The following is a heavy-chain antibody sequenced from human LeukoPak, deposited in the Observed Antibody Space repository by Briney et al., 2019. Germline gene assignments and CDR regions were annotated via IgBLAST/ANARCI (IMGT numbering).Heavy chain of an antibody. CDR2: IYYSGST. J-gene: IGHJ4*02. CDR1: GGSISSYY. Sequence: SVTLSLTCTVSGGSISSYYWSWIRQPPGKGLEWIGYIYYSGSTNYNPSLKSRVTISVDTSKNQFSLKLSSVAAADTAVYYCARDSSGWYDYWGQGTLVTVSS. D-gene: IGHD6-19*01. CDR3: ARDSSGWYDY. V-gene: IGHV4-59*01.